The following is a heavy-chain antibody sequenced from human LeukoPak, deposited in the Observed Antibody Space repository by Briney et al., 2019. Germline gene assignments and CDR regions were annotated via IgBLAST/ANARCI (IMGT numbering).Heavy chain of an antibody. CDR2: IYYSGST. CDR3: ARSGESYYGSGMGY. CDR1: GGSISSYY. J-gene: IGHJ4*02. V-gene: IGHV4-59*01. D-gene: IGHD3-10*01. Sequence: PSETLSLTCAVSGGSISSYYWSWIRQPPGKGLEWIGYIYYSGSTNYNPSLKSRVTISVDTSKNQFSLKLSSVTAADTAVYYCARSGESYYGSGMGYWGQGTLVTVSS.